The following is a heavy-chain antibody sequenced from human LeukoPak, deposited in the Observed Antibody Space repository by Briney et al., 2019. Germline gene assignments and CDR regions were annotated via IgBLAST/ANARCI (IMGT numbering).Heavy chain of an antibody. CDR2: ISYDGSNK. CDR3: AKDRDYVWGSYRYGSFDF. CDR1: GFTFSSYG. Sequence: GGSLRLSCAASGFTFSSYGMHWVRQAPGKGLEWVAVISYDGSNKYYADSVKGRFTISRDNPKNTLHLQMNSLRAEDTAVYYCAKDRDYVWGSYRYGSFDFWGQGTLVTVSS. D-gene: IGHD3-16*02. J-gene: IGHJ4*02. V-gene: IGHV3-30*18.